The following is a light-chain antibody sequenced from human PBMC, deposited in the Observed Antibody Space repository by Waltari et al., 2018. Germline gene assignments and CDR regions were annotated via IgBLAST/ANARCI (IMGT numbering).Light chain of an antibody. CDR2: SNN. Sequence: QSVLTQPPSASGTPGQRVTISCSGSSSNIGSNTVNWYQQLPGTAPKLLIYSNNQPPSGVPDRFSGSKSCTSASLAISWLQSEDEADYYCAAWDDSLNGVVFGGGTKLTVL. CDR3: AAWDDSLNGVV. V-gene: IGLV1-44*01. J-gene: IGLJ2*01. CDR1: SSNIGSNT.